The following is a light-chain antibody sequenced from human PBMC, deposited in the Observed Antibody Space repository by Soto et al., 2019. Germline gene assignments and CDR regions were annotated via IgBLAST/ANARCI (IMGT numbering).Light chain of an antibody. CDR3: QQSYSSPQMYT. J-gene: IGKJ2*01. CDR2: AAS. V-gene: IGKV1-39*01. Sequence: DIPMTQSPSSLSASVGDRVTITCRASQTISSSLNWYQQKPGKAPDLLIYAASNLQSGVPSRFSGSGSGSEFTLTISSLQPEDFATYYCQQSYSSPQMYTFGQGTKLEIK. CDR1: QTISSS.